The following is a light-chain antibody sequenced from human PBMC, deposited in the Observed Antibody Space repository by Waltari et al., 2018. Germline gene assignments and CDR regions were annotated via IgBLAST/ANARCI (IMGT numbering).Light chain of an antibody. CDR1: YSNVGSYRF. Sequence: QSALTQPASVSGSLGQSITISCTGTYSNVGSYRFVSWYQQHPDKAHKLMISEGSKRPSGVSNRFAVSKSGNTASLTISELQAEDEADYYCSSDAGGSTYVFGTGTKVTVL. CDR3: SSDAGGSTYV. J-gene: IGLJ1*01. V-gene: IGLV2-23*01. CDR2: EGS.